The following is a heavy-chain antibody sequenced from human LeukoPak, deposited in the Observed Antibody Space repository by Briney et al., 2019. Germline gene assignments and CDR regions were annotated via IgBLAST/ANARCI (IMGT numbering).Heavy chain of an antibody. D-gene: IGHD3-3*01. Sequence: GASVKVSCKASGYTFTGYYMHWVRQAPGQGLEWMGWISAYNGNTNYAQKLQGRVTMTTDTSTSTAYMELRSLRSDDTAVYYCAREGGYGYDDFWSGYYSSKYYFDYWGQGTLVTVSS. J-gene: IGHJ4*02. V-gene: IGHV1-18*04. CDR3: AREGGYGYDDFWSGYYSSKYYFDY. CDR2: ISAYNGNT. CDR1: GYTFTGYY.